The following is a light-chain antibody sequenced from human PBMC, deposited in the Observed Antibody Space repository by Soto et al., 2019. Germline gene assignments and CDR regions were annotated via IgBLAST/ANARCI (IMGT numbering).Light chain of an antibody. J-gene: IGKJ4*01. Sequence: AIRMTQSPSSFSASTGDRVTITCRASQGINSYLAWYQQKPGKAPKLLIYAASTLQSGFPSRFSGSGSGTDFTFTTTSLQAEDFATYYCQQLRLYPSTFGGGTKVDIK. CDR1: QGINSY. CDR2: AAS. CDR3: QQLRLYPST. V-gene: IGKV1-8*01.